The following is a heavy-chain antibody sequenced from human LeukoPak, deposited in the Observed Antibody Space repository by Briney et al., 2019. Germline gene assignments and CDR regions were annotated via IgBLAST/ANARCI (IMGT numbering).Heavy chain of an antibody. CDR1: GGTFSSYA. CDR2: MNPESGNT. CDR3: ARGRPTNLNGIY. J-gene: IGHJ4*02. D-gene: IGHD1-1*01. V-gene: IGHV1-8*02. Sequence: ASVKVSCKASGGTFSSYAINWVRQATGRGFEWMGWMNPESGNTNYAQRFQGRVTMTWDTSINTAYMELSSLRSDDTAVYYCARGRPTNLNGIYWGQGTLVTVSS.